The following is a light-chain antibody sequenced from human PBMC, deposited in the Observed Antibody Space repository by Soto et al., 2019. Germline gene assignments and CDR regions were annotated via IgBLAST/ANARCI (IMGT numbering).Light chain of an antibody. Sequence: QSALTQPASVYGAPGQSITISCTGTSSDVGNFNLVSWYQQHPDKAPKLMIYEVTKRPAGVSNRFSASKSGNTASLTISGLQAEDEADYHCCSYGGSGAYVFGTGTKVTVL. J-gene: IGLJ1*01. CDR2: EVT. CDR1: SSDVGNFNL. V-gene: IGLV2-23*02. CDR3: CSYGGSGAYV.